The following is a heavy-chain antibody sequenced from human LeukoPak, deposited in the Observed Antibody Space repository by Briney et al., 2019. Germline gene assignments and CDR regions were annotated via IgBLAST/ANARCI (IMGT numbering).Heavy chain of an antibody. CDR3: ARALFNYYDSSGYHVVGPLAY. D-gene: IGHD3-22*01. J-gene: IGHJ4*02. CDR1: GYTFTSYA. CDR2: INTNTGNP. V-gene: IGHV7-4-1*02. Sequence: VASVKVSCKASGYTFTSYAMNWVRQAPGQGLEWMGWINTNTGNPTYAQGFTGRFVFSLDTSVSTAYLQISSLKAEDTAVYYCARALFNYYDSSGYHVVGPLAYWGQGTLVTVSS.